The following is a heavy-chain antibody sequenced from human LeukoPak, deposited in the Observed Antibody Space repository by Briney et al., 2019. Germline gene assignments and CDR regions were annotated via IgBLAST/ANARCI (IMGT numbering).Heavy chain of an antibody. CDR3: ARDQGDEEWLSTFDY. CDR1: GFTFSSYS. J-gene: IGHJ4*02. D-gene: IGHD3-3*01. CDR2: ISSSSSYI. Sequence: GGSLRLSCAASGFTFSSYSMNWVRQAPGKGLEWVSSISSSSSYIYYADSVKGRFTISRDNAKNTLYLQMNSLRAEDTAVYYCARDQGDEEWLSTFDYWGQGTLVTVSS. V-gene: IGHV3-21*01.